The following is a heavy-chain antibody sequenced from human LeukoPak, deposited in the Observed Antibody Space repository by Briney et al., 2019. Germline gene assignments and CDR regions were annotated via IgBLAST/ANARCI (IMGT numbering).Heavy chain of an antibody. CDR1: GGSFSGYY. Sequence: SETLSLTCAVYGGSFSGYYWSWIRQPPGKGLEWIGEINHSGSTNYNPSLKSRVTISVDTSKNQFSLKLSSVTAADTAVYYCATSDDLWSGMDNWGQGTLVTVSS. V-gene: IGHV4-34*01. J-gene: IGHJ4*02. CDR3: ATSDDLWSGMDN. D-gene: IGHD3-3*01. CDR2: INHSGST.